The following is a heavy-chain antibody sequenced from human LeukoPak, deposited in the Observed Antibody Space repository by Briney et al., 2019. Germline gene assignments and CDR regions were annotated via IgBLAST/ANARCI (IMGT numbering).Heavy chain of an antibody. V-gene: IGHV1-18*01. CDR3: ARDHEPPFAFDP. J-gene: IGHJ5*02. D-gene: IGHD3-10*01. Sequence: ASVKVSCKASGYTFTTYAISWVRQAPGQGLEWMGWISAYNGNTNHAQKLQGRVTMTTDTSTSTAYMELRSLRSDDTAVYYCARDHEPPFAFDPWGQGTLVTVSS. CDR1: GYTFTTYA. CDR2: ISAYNGNT.